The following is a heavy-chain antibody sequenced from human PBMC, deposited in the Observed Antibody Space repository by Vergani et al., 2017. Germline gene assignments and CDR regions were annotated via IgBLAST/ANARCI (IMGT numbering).Heavy chain of an antibody. CDR1: GFTFSSYG. V-gene: IGHV3-33*01. D-gene: IGHD3-22*01. CDR3: ARGGGYYDSSGYYRYYYYGMDV. J-gene: IGHJ6*02. Sequence: QVQLVESGGGVVQPGRSLRLSCAASGFTFSSYGMHWVRQAPGKGLEWVAVIWYDGSNKYYADSVKGRFTISRDNSKNTLYLQMNSLRAEDTAVYYCARGGGYYDSSGYYRYYYYGMDVWGQGTTVTVSS. CDR2: IWYDGSNK.